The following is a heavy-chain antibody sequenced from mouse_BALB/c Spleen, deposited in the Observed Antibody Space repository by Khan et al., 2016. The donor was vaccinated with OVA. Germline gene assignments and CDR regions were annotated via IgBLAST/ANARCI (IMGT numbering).Heavy chain of an antibody. CDR3: ARGNYYRYAMDY. D-gene: IGHD1-1*01. Sequence: EVQLVESGPGLVKPSQSLSLTCTVTGYSITSNYAWNWIRQLPGNKLEWMGYISYSGSTSYNPSLKSRISISRDTSKNQFFLQLNSVTTEDAATYYCARGNYYRYAMDYWGQGTSVTVSS. J-gene: IGHJ4*01. V-gene: IGHV3-2*02. CDR1: GYSITSNYA. CDR2: ISYSGST.